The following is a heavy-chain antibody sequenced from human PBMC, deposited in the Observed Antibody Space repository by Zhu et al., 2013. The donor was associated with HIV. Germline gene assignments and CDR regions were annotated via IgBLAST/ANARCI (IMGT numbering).Heavy chain of an antibody. CDR2: ISAYNGNT. J-gene: IGHJ4*02. V-gene: IGHV1-18*01. Sequence: QVQLVQSGAEVKKPGASVKVSCKASGYSFTSYGIAWVRRAPGQGLEWMGWISAYNGNTNFAQKFQGRVTMTTDTSTSIAYMELKSLRSDDTAVYYCARDFGSGSYNFDYWGQGTLVTVSS. D-gene: IGHD3-10*01. CDR1: GYSFTSYG. CDR3: ARDFGSGSYNFDY.